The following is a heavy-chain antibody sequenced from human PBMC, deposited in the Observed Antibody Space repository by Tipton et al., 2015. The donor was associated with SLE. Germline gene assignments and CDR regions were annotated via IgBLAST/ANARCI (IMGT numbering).Heavy chain of an antibody. V-gene: IGHV3-48*03. D-gene: IGHD6-13*01. CDR1: GFTFSSYE. CDR3: ARLRSSSWDPFDY. Sequence: SLRLSCAASGFTFSSYEMNWVRQAPGKGLEWVSYISSSGSTKYYADSVKGRFTISRDNAKNSLYLQMNSLGAEDTAVYYCARLRSSSWDPFDYWGQGTLVTVSS. J-gene: IGHJ4*02. CDR2: ISSSGSTK.